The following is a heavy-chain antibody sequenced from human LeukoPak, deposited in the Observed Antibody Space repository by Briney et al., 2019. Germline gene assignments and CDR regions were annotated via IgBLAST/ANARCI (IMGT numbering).Heavy chain of an antibody. V-gene: IGHV3-33*01. CDR1: GFTFSSYG. J-gene: IGHJ4*02. D-gene: IGHD1-26*01. Sequence: GRSLRLSCAASGFTFSSYGMHWVRQAPGKGLEWVAVIWYDGSNKYYADSVKGRFTISRDNSKNTLYLQMNSLRAEDTAVYYCASTPGISGSYYSSLDYWGQGTLVTVSS. CDR3: ASTPGISGSYYSSLDY. CDR2: IWYDGSNK.